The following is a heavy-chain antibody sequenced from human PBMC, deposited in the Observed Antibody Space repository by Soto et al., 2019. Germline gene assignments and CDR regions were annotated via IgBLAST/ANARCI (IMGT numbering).Heavy chain of an antibody. CDR3: AKAQNDFWSGYPYNWFDP. J-gene: IGHJ5*02. CDR1: GFTFSSYA. D-gene: IGHD3-3*01. V-gene: IGHV3-23*01. CDR2: ISGSGGST. Sequence: GGSLRLSCAASGFTFSSYAMSWVRQAPGKGLEWVSAISGSGGSTYYADSVKGRFTISRDNSKNTLYLQMNSLRAEDTAVYYCAKAQNDFWSGYPYNWFDPWGQGTLVTVSS.